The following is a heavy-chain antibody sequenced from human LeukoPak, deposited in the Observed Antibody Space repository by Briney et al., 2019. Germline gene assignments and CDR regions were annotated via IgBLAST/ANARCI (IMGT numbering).Heavy chain of an antibody. V-gene: IGHV4-4*07. CDR3: AAAGYSSGWYDREFDP. D-gene: IGHD6-19*01. Sequence: SETLSLTCTVSGGSISSYYWSWIRQPAGKGLEWIGRIYTSGSTNYNPSLKSRVTMSVDTSKNQFSLKLSSVTAADTAVYYCAAAGYSSGWYDREFDPWGQGTLVTVSS. CDR1: GGSISSYY. J-gene: IGHJ5*02. CDR2: IYTSGST.